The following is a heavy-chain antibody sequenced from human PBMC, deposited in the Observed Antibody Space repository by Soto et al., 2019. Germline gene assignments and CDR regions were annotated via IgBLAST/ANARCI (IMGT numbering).Heavy chain of an antibody. CDR2: IYYSGST. CDR1: GGSISSSSYY. CDR3: ARHRRFNDPPFDY. V-gene: IGHV4-61*05. Sequence: PSETLSLTCTVSGGSISSSSYYWSWIRQPPGKGLEWIGYIYYSGSTNYNPSLKSRVTISVDTSKNQFSLKLSSVTAADTAVYYCARHRRFNDPPFDYWGQGTLVTVSS. D-gene: IGHD3-3*01. J-gene: IGHJ4*02.